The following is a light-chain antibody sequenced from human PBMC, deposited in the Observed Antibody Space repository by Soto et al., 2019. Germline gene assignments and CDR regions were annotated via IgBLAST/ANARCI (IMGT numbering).Light chain of an antibody. J-gene: IGKJ2*03. CDR2: DAS. V-gene: IGKV3-20*01. CDR1: QSVSSGY. Sequence: EIVLTQSPGTLSLSPGEIATLSCRASQSVSSGYLAWYQQKPGQAPRLLMYDASIRATGIPDRFSGSGSGTDFTLTISRLEPEDFAVYYCQQYGNSPPFSFDQGTKLEIK. CDR3: QQYGNSPPFS.